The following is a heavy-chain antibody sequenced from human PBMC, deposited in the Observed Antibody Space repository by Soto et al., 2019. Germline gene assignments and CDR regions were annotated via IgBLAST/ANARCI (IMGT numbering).Heavy chain of an antibody. J-gene: IGHJ4*02. Sequence: GGSLRLSCAASGFTFSTYSMNWVRQAPGKGLEWLSYLSGTGSTVYFADSVKGRFTISRDNAKNVLYLQMNSLNAEDTAVYYSARDLGHLDYWGQGT. V-gene: IGHV3-48*01. CDR3: ARDLGHLDY. CDR2: LSGTGSTV. CDR1: GFTFSTYS. D-gene: IGHD3-3*01.